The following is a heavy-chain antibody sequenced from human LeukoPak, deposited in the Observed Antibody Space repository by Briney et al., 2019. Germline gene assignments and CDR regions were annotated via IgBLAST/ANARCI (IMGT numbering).Heavy chain of an antibody. J-gene: IGHJ4*02. D-gene: IGHD2-2*01. CDR1: GFTFSSYA. Sequence: GGSLRLSCAASGFTFSSYAMSWVRQAPGKGLEWVSAISGSGGSTYYADSVKGRFTISRDNSKNTLYLQMNSLRAEDTAVYYCAKTRAVDCSSTSCYFDYWGQGTLVTASS. CDR3: AKTRAVDCSSTSCYFDY. CDR2: ISGSGGST. V-gene: IGHV3-23*01.